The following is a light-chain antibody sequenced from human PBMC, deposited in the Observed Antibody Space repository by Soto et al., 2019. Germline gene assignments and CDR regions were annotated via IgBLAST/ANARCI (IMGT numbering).Light chain of an antibody. J-gene: IGKJ3*01. CDR3: QQATSFPFT. V-gene: IGKV1-12*01. Sequence: DIQMTQSPSSVSASVGDRVTITYRASQGISDWLAWYQQKPGKAPKLLIYATSSLQSGVPSRFSGSGSGTDFTLTISSLQPEDFATYYCQQATSFPFTFGPGTKVDIK. CDR2: ATS. CDR1: QGISDW.